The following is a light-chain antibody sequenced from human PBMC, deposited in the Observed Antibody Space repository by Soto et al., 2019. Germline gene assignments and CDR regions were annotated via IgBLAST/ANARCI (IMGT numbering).Light chain of an antibody. CDR1: QSVTNSY. CDR3: QQRSNWIT. V-gene: IGKV3D-20*02. J-gene: IGKJ5*01. CDR2: DAS. Sequence: EIVLTQSPGTLSVSPGERATLSCRASQSVTNSYLAWYQQKPGQAPRLLIYDASNRATGIPARFSGSGSGTDFTLTISSLEPEDFAVYHCQQRSNWITFGQGTRLEI.